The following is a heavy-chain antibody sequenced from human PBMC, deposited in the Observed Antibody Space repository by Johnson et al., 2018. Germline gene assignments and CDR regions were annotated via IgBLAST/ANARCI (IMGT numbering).Heavy chain of an antibody. D-gene: IGHD3-16*01. CDR3: ATGGNWFDP. CDR2: VYYTGRA. V-gene: IGHV4-59*11. J-gene: IGHJ5*02. CDR1: GDSNSSRY. Sequence: QVQLVESGPGLVKPSETLSLICTVSGDSNSSRYWNWIRQPPGKGLEWIGYVYYTGRANYNPSLKSRVTLSLDTSKGRFYLELNCVIAADSAFYYCATGGNWFDPGGQGTLVTVS.